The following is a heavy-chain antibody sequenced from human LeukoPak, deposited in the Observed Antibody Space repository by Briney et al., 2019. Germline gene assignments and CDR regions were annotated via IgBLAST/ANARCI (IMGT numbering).Heavy chain of an antibody. CDR3: ARLAGYSGYDFRAYYFDY. V-gene: IGHV4-59*08. CDR1: GGSISSYY. CDR2: IYYSGST. J-gene: IGHJ4*02. Sequence: PSETLSLTCTVSGGSISSYYWSWIRQPPGKELEWIGYIYYSGSTNYNPSLKSRVTISVDTSKNQFSLKLSSVTAADTAVYYCARLAGYSGYDFRAYYFDYWGQGTLVTVSS. D-gene: IGHD5-12*01.